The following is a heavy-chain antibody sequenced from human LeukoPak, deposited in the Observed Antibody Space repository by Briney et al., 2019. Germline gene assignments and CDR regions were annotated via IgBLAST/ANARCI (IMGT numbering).Heavy chain of an antibody. CDR3: TAGRAYSLLDF. CDR1: GYRFTELS. V-gene: IGHV1-24*01. Sequence: ASVKVSCKVSGYRFTELSRHWVRQAPGKGLGWLGGFDLVHGDTICAQKFQGRVTMTEDTSTDTSYMELSSLGSEDTAVYFCTAGRAYSLLDFWGQGTLVIVSS. D-gene: IGHD5-18*01. CDR2: FDLVHGDT. J-gene: IGHJ4*02.